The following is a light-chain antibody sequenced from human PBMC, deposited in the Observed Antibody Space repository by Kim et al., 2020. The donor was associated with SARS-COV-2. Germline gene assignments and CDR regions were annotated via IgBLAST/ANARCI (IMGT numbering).Light chain of an antibody. CDR2: GNS. CDR3: QSYDSSLSVYV. J-gene: IGLJ1*01. CDR1: SSNIGAGYD. V-gene: IGLV1-40*01. Sequence: QSVLTQPPSVSGAPGQRVTISCTGSSSNIGAGYDAHWYQQLPGKGPKLLIYGNSNRPSGVPDGFSGSKSGTSASLAITGLQAEDEADYYCQSYDSSLSVYVFGTGTKVTVL.